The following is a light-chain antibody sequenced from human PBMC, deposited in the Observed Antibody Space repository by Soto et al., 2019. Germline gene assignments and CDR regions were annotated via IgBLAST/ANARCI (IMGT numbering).Light chain of an antibody. CDR3: CSYADGSIYF. V-gene: IGLV2-14*03. CDR2: YVD. J-gene: IGLJ1*01. CDR1: SRDVGAYDY. Sequence: SVLTQPASVSGSPGQSITISCTGTSRDVGAYDYVSWYLQYPDKAPQLLIYYVDHRPSGVSSRFSGSKSGNTASLTISGLQAEDEGDYYCCSYADGSIYFFGTGTNVTVL.